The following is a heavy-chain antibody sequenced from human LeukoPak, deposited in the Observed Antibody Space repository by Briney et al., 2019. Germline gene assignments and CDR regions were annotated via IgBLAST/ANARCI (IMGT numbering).Heavy chain of an antibody. CDR2: IYPGDSDT. D-gene: IGHD6-6*01. CDR1: GYSFTNYW. V-gene: IGHV5-51*01. J-gene: IGHJ4*02. CDR3: ARHRGPARRGSSGGYYFDY. Sequence: GESLKISWKGSGYSFTNYWIGWVRQMPGKGLEWIGIIYPGDSDTRYSPSFHGQVTISADKSISTAYLQWSSLKASHTAMYHCARHRGPARRGSSGGYYFDYWGQGTLVTVSS.